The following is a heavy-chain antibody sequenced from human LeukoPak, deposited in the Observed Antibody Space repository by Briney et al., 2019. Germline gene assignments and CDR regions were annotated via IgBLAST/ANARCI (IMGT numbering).Heavy chain of an antibody. CDR2: IYYSGST. CDR1: GGSISSSSYY. D-gene: IGHD3-10*01. V-gene: IGHV4-39*01. Sequence: SETLSLTCTVSGGSISSSSYYWGWIRQPPGKWLEWIGSIYYSGSTYYNPSLKSRVTISVDTSKNQFSLKLSSVTAVDTALYHCARHGEKYFEKWGQGTLVTVSS. J-gene: IGHJ4*02. CDR3: ARHGEKYFEK.